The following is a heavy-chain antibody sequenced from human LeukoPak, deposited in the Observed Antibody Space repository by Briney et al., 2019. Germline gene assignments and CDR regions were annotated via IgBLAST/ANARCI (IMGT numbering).Heavy chain of an antibody. Sequence: GVSVKLSCAASGFTFSSYEMHWVRQAPGKGLEWVSYISSSGSTIYYADSVKGRFTISRDNAKNSLYLQMNSLRAEDTAVYYCARGTIMITFGDYWGQGTLVTVSS. CDR2: ISSSGSTI. V-gene: IGHV3-48*03. CDR1: GFTFSSYE. D-gene: IGHD3-16*01. J-gene: IGHJ4*02. CDR3: ARGTIMITFGDY.